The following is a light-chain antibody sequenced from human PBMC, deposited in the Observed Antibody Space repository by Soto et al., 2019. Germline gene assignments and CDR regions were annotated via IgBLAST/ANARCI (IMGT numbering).Light chain of an antibody. Sequence: EIVLTQSPGTLSSSPGERATLSCRASQSVSSSYLAWYQQKPGQAPRLLIYGASSRATDIPDRFSGSGSGTDFALTISRLEPEDFAVYYCQQYGSSSQTFGQGAKVEIK. J-gene: IGKJ1*01. V-gene: IGKV3-20*01. CDR1: QSVSSSY. CDR2: GAS. CDR3: QQYGSSSQT.